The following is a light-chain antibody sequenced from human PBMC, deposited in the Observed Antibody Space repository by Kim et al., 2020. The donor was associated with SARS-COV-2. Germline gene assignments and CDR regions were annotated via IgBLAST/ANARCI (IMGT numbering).Light chain of an antibody. CDR1: QTISKY. Sequence: SASVGDSVTSTCRASQTISKYLNWYQQKPGKAPKTVVYGASSLKSGVPSRFSGSTSGTDFTLTISSLQPEDFATYYCQQTYSIPYTFGQGTKLEI. CDR2: GAS. V-gene: IGKV1-39*01. CDR3: QQTYSIPYT. J-gene: IGKJ2*01.